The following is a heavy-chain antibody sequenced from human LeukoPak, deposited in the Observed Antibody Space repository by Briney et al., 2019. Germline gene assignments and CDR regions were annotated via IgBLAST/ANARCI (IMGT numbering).Heavy chain of an antibody. CDR2: IYYSGST. V-gene: IGHV4-59*01. J-gene: IGHJ4*02. Sequence: PSETLSLTCTVSGGSISSYYWSWIRQPPGKGLEWIGYIYYSGSTNYNPSLKSRVTISVDTSKNQFSLKLSSVTAADTAVYYCARGVRYYYDSSALSRYYFDYWGQGTLVTVSS. CDR3: ARGVRYYYDSSALSRYYFDY. D-gene: IGHD3-22*01. CDR1: GGSISSYY.